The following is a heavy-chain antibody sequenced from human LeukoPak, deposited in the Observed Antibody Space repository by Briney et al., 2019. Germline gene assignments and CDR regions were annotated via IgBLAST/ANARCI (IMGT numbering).Heavy chain of an antibody. J-gene: IGHJ6*02. Sequence: SSETLSLTCTVSGGSISSGGYYWSWIRQHPGKGLEWIGYIYYSGSTYYNPSLKSRVTISVDTSKNQFSLKLSSVTAADTAVYYCARDSDTSRGGYYYPRYYYGMDVWGQGTTVTVSS. D-gene: IGHD3-22*01. V-gene: IGHV4-31*03. CDR1: GGSISSGGYY. CDR3: ARDSDTSRGGYYYPRYYYGMDV. CDR2: IYYSGST.